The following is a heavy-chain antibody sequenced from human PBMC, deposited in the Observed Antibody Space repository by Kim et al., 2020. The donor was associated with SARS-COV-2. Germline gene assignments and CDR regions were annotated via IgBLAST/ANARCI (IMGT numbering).Heavy chain of an antibody. J-gene: IGHJ4*02. V-gene: IGHV3-11*05. CDR3: ARDTETGTTWFDY. Sequence: YADSVKGRFTISRDNAKNSLYLQMNSLRAEDTAVYYCARDTETGTTWFDYWGQGTLVTVSS. D-gene: IGHD1-7*01.